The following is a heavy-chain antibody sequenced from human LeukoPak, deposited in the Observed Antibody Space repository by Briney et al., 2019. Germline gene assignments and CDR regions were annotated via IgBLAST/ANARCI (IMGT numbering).Heavy chain of an antibody. CDR3: ARAHHQLLNYYYYMDV. D-gene: IGHD2-2*01. J-gene: IGHJ6*03. CDR2: IYTSGST. V-gene: IGHV4-61*02. CDR1: GGSISSGSYY. Sequence: KASETLSLTCTVSGGSISSGSYYWSWIRQPAGKGLEWIGRIYTSGSTNYNPSLKSRVTISVDTSKNQFSLKLSSVTAADTAVYYCARAHHQLLNYYYYMDVWGQGTLVTVSS.